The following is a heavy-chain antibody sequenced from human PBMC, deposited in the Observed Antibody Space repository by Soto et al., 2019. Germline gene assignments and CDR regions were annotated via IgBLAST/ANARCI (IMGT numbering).Heavy chain of an antibody. D-gene: IGHD2-21*01. Sequence: PSETLSLTCTVSGGSISSGDYYWSWIRQPPGKGLEWIGYIYYSGSTYYNPSLKSRVTISVDTSKNQFSLKLSSVTAADTAVYYCAAGGESNWFDPWGQGTLVTVSS. J-gene: IGHJ5*02. CDR3: AAGGESNWFDP. CDR2: IYYSGST. CDR1: GGSISSGDYY. V-gene: IGHV4-30-4*01.